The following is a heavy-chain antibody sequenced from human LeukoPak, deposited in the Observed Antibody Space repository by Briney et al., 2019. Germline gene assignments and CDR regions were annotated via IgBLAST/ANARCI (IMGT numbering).Heavy chain of an antibody. CDR3: VRSKVVAEAGKSWFDP. Sequence: GGSLRLSCAASGFSFNKYWMNWVRQAPGKGLEWVATMSQDGSQKYLADFVKGRFTISRDNGRNSLYLQMSSLRGDDTAIYYCVRSKVVAEAGKSWFDPWGQGTRVTVTS. J-gene: IGHJ5*01. D-gene: IGHD6-19*01. CDR2: MSQDGSQK. V-gene: IGHV3-7*01. CDR1: GFSFNKYW.